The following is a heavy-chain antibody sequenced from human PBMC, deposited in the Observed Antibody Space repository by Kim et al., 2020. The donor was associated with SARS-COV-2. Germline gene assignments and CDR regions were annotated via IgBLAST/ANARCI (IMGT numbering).Heavy chain of an antibody. J-gene: IGHJ6*03. V-gene: IGHV4-30-2*04. D-gene: IGHD4-17*01. CDR3: AKATTGHYYYMDV. Sequence: YNSPPQSRGAISVDPSKNQFSLKLSSVTAADTAVYYCAKATTGHYYYMDVWGKGTTVTVSS.